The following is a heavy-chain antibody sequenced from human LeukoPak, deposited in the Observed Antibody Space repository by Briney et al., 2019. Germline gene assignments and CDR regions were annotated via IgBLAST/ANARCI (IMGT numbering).Heavy chain of an antibody. Sequence: GGSLRLSCAASGFTFSTYWMHWVRQAPGKGLEWVSRINSDGTTTNYADSVKGRFTISRDNAKNTLYLQMNTLRVEDTAVYYCARAGWYRRDYWGQGTLVTVSS. V-gene: IGHV3-74*01. CDR2: INSDGTTT. D-gene: IGHD6-19*01. CDR3: ARAGWYRRDY. CDR1: GFTFSTYW. J-gene: IGHJ4*02.